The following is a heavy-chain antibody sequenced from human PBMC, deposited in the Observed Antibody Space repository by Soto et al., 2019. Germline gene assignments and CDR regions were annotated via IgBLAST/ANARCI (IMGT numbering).Heavy chain of an antibody. CDR3: ARQENWRYMDV. V-gene: IGHV4-61*08. CDR2: IYYSGST. D-gene: IGHD1-1*01. CDR1: GGSISSGGYY. Sequence: SETLSLTCTVSGGSISSGGYYWSWIRQHPGKGPEWIGYIYYSGSTNYNPSLKSRVTISVDTSKNQFSLKLSSVTAADTAVYYCARQENWRYMDVWGKGTTVTVSS. J-gene: IGHJ6*03.